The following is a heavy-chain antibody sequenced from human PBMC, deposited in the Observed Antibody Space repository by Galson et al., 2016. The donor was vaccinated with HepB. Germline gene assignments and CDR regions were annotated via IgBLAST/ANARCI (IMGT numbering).Heavy chain of an antibody. CDR1: GFTVGNNF. V-gene: IGHV3-53*01. D-gene: IGHD6-19*01. CDR2: IYSAGST. Sequence: SLRLSCAASGFTVGNNFMSWVRQAPGKGLEWVSLIYSAGSTDYADSVRGRFTISRDNSKNTLYLQMNSLTTEDTAIYYCARDGTGFKNWGQGTRVTVSS. J-gene: IGHJ4*02. CDR3: ARDGTGFKN.